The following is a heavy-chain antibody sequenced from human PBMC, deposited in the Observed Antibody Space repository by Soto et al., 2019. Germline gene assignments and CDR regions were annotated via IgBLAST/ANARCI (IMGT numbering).Heavy chain of an antibody. Sequence: GASVKVSWKASGYTFTSYGISWVRQAPGQGLEWMGWISAYNGNTNYAQKLQGRVTMTTDTSTSTAYMELRSLRSDDTAVYYCARDRAVLLWFGELDYYGMDVWGQGTTVTVSS. V-gene: IGHV1-18*01. CDR2: ISAYNGNT. CDR3: ARDRAVLLWFGELDYYGMDV. J-gene: IGHJ6*02. D-gene: IGHD3-10*01. CDR1: GYTFTSYG.